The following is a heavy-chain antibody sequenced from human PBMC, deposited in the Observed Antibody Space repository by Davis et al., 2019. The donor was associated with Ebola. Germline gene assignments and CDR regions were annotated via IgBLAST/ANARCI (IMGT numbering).Heavy chain of an antibody. J-gene: IGHJ4*02. CDR2: IFYSGTT. CDR1: GDSVSTGFYH. CDR3: ARGVTGKYYFDS. Sequence: PSETLSLTFTVPGDSVSTGFYHWSWIWQPPGKALEYIGHIFYSGTTYHSPSLTSRVTISIDTYTNEFSLKVNSVTAADTAVYFCARGVTGKYYFDSWGQGTPVTVSS. V-gene: IGHV4-61*01. D-gene: IGHD1-1*01.